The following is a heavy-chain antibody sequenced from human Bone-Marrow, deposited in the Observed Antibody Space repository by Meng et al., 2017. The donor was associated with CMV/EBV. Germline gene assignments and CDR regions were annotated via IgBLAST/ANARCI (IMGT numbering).Heavy chain of an antibody. D-gene: IGHD2-2*02. V-gene: IGHV3-30-3*01. CDR1: GFTFGSYA. CDR2: ISYDGHNK. CDR3: ARPLEYCSSSNCYRIGY. Sequence: GGSLRLSCAASGFTFGSYAMHWVRQAPGKGLEWVAVISYDGHNKYYADSVKGRFTISRDNSNNTLYLQMNSLRAEDTAVYFCARPLEYCSSSNCYRIGYWGQGTLVTVSS. J-gene: IGHJ4*02.